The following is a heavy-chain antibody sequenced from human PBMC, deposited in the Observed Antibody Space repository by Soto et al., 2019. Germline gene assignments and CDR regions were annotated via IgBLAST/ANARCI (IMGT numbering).Heavy chain of an antibody. CDR3: ARGGSYYDSSGYYDWYFDL. Sequence: SETLSLTCTVSGGSISGYYWSWLRQPPGKGLEWIGYIYYSGSTNYNPSLKSRVTISVDMSKNQFSLKLSSVTAADTAVYYCARGGSYYDSSGYYDWYFDLWGRGTLVTVSS. CDR1: GGSISGYY. D-gene: IGHD3-22*01. CDR2: IYYSGST. J-gene: IGHJ2*01. V-gene: IGHV4-59*01.